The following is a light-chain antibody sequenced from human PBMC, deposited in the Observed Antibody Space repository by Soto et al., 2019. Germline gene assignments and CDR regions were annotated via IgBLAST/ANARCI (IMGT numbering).Light chain of an antibody. V-gene: IGKV3-11*02. CDR2: DAS. J-gene: IGKJ4*01. Sequence: EIVLTQSPATLSLSPGERATLSCRASQSIGSYLAWYQQKPGQAPRLLIYDASNRATGIPARFSGSGSGRDFTLTINSLELEDFAVYYCQQRSNWPLTFGGGTKVEIK. CDR1: QSIGSY. CDR3: QQRSNWPLT.